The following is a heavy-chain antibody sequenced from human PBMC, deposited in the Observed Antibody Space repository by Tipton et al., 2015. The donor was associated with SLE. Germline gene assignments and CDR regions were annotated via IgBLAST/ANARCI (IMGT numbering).Heavy chain of an antibody. Sequence: TLSLTCAVYGGSFSGYYWSWIRQPPGKGLEWIGEINHSGSTNYNPSLKSRVTISVDTSKNQFSLKLSSVTAADTAVYYCATGYDFQTGWSQQGARGPLVTVPA. CDR2: INHSGST. V-gene: IGHV4-34*01. D-gene: IGHD5-12*01. CDR3: ATGYDFQTGWSQQ. CDR1: GGSFSGYY. J-gene: IGHJ1*01.